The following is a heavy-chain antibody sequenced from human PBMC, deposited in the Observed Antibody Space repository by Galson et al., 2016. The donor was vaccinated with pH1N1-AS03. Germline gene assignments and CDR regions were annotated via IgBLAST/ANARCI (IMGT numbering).Heavy chain of an antibody. V-gene: IGHV4-34*01. CDR2: IIHGGRT. D-gene: IGHD2-21*02. Sequence: VHRDSFPGYYWTWLRQSPGKGLEWIGEIIHGGRTTYSPSLKSRATIFLDTSKNQFSLNLTAVTAADTAIYYCARGKKRGSSDTAVWFDPWGQGALVSVSS. CDR3: ARGKKRGSSDTAVWFDP. J-gene: IGHJ5*02. CDR1: RDSFPGYY.